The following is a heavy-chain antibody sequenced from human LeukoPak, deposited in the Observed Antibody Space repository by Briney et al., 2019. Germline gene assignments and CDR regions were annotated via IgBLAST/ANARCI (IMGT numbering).Heavy chain of an antibody. D-gene: IGHD3-10*01. CDR1: GFTVSSNY. CDR2: IYSGGST. V-gene: IGHV3-66*01. CDR3: ARVQVAMVRGVIPGGFDY. Sequence: GGSLRLSCAASGFTVSSNYMSWVRQAPGKGLEWVSVIYSGGSTYYADSVKGRFTTSRDNSKNTLYLQMNSLRAEDTAVYYCARVQVAMVRGVIPGGFDYWGQGTLVTVSS. J-gene: IGHJ4*02.